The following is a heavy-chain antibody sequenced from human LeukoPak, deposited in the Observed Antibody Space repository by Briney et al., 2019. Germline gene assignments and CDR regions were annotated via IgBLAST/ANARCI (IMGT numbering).Heavy chain of an antibody. CDR2: ISAYNGNT. CDR3: ARGASCGYDCWELDY. Sequence: GASVKVSCKASGYTFTSYGISWVRQAPGQGLEWMGWISAYNGNTNYAQKLQGRVTMTTDTSTSTAYMELSSLRSEDTAVYYCARGASCGYDCWELDYWGQGTLVTVSS. D-gene: IGHD5-12*01. CDR1: GYTFTSYG. V-gene: IGHV1-18*01. J-gene: IGHJ4*02.